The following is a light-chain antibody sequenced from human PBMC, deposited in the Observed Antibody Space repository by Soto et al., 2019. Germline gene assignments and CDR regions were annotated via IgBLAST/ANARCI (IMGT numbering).Light chain of an antibody. J-gene: IGKJ4*01. Sequence: DIVMTQCPDSLAVSLGERATINCKSSQSVFYSSNNKNYLAWYQQKPGQPPKLLIYWASTRDSGVPDRFSGSASGTDFTLTISSLQAEDVAVYYCQQYYTTPLTFGGGTKVEIK. CDR3: QQYYTTPLT. CDR2: WAS. CDR1: QSVFYSSNNKNY. V-gene: IGKV4-1*01.